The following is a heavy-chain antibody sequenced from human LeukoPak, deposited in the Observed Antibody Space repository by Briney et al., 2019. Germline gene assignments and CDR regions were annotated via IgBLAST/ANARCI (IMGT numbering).Heavy chain of an antibody. V-gene: IGHV4-59*01. CDR2: IYYTGRP. CDR1: GDSISTYY. J-gene: IGHJ3*02. D-gene: IGHD5-12*01. CDR3: ARVYGAGYDFRGAFDI. Sequence: SETLSLTCTVSGDSISTYYCSWIRQPPGKGLGWIGYIYYTGRPNYNPSLKSRVTISVDTSKNQFSLKLRSVTAADTAVYYCARVYGAGYDFRGAFDIWGQGTMVTVSS.